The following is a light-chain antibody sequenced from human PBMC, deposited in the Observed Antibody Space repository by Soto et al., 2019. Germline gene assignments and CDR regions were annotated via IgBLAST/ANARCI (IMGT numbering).Light chain of an antibody. J-gene: IGLJ3*02. Sequence: QSVLTQPASVSGSPGQSITISCTGTSSDVGGYNYVSWYQHHPGKAPKLIIYQVYSRPSGVSNRFSGSKFGNTASLRISGLQADDEADYYCSSYTRTTTFVVFGGGTKVTVL. V-gene: IGLV2-14*01. CDR1: SSDVGGYNY. CDR3: SSYTRTTTFVV. CDR2: QVY.